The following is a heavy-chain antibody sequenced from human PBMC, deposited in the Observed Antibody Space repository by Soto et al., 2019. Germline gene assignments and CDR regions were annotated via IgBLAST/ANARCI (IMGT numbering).Heavy chain of an antibody. J-gene: IGHJ4*02. D-gene: IGHD1-20*01. CDR2: ISANDVGT. CDR3: AKAKNDYNWDNRPPFDY. Sequence: PGGSLRLSCEASGFTLRNYAMTWVRQAPGKGLEWVSLISANDVGTYYAESVKTRFTISTDQSRNTVYLQMDSLRADDTAIYYCAKAKNDYNWDNRPPFDYWSQGTLVTVSS. CDR1: GFTLRNYA. V-gene: IGHV3-23*01.